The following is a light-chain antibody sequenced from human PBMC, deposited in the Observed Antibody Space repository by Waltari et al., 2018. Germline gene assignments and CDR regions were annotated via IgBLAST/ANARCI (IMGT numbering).Light chain of an antibody. Sequence: DIQMTQSPSSLSASVGDRVTITCRASQNINSFLNWYQQKPGRAPKLLIYAASSLHSGVPSRFSGSASGTNFTLTIGSLQPEDFATYYCQQSYSSPRTFGQGTKVEIK. CDR2: AAS. V-gene: IGKV1-39*01. CDR3: QQSYSSPRT. J-gene: IGKJ1*01. CDR1: QNINSF.